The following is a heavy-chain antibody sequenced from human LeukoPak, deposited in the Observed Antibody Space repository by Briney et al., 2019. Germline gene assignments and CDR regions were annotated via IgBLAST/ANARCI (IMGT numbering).Heavy chain of an antibody. CDR1: GSPFSSYA. Sequence: GWSVRLSCVGSGSPFSSYAMSWVRQAPGKGLAWVSAISGSGVSKYYADSVRGRLIISRDNYKKKQYVQMNGQPADDRAGYLCPLDTAWGQGTLVTVSS. CDR3: PLDTA. CDR2: ISGSGVSK. J-gene: IGHJ4*02. V-gene: IGHV3-23*01. D-gene: IGHD5-18*01.